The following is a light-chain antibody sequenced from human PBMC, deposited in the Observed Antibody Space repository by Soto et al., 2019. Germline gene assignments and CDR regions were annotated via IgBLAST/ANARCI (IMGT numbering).Light chain of an antibody. CDR3: QQYNNWPPVT. CDR1: QSVSSY. V-gene: IGKV3-15*01. CDR2: DAS. J-gene: IGKJ4*01. Sequence: EIVMTQSPATLSVSPGERATLSCRASQSVSSYLAWYQQKPGQAPRLLIYDASTRATGIPARFSGSGSGTEFTLTIGSLQSEDFAVYYCQQYNNWPPVTFGGGTKVEIK.